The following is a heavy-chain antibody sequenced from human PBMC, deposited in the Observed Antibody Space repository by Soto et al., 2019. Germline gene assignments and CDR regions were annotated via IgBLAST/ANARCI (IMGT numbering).Heavy chain of an antibody. CDR2: IWDDGGNK. CDR1: AFSFSTSG. D-gene: IGHD1-26*01. J-gene: IGHJ5*02. Sequence: AQLQESGGGVVQPGTSLRLSCAASAFSFSTSGMHWVRQAPGKGLEWVAAIWDDGGNKYYADSVRGRFTISRDNSNNMLFLQMNSLRAEDTALYYCARSSGSYFAAFYDTWGQGTLVSVSS. V-gene: IGHV3-33*01. CDR3: ARSSGSYFAAFYDT.